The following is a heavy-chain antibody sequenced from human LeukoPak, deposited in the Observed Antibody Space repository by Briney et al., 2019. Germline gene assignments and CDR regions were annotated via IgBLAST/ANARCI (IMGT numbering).Heavy chain of an antibody. D-gene: IGHD2-15*01. Sequence: ASLKVSCKASGYTFASYGISWVRQAPGHGLEWMGWISAYNGNTNSVQKLQDRVTMSTDTSTSTAYMELRSLRSDDTAVYYCARTPFLYCSGGRCYSDYWGQGTLVTVSS. CDR1: GYTFASYG. CDR3: ARTPFLYCSGGRCYSDY. CDR2: ISAYNGNT. J-gene: IGHJ4*02. V-gene: IGHV1-18*01.